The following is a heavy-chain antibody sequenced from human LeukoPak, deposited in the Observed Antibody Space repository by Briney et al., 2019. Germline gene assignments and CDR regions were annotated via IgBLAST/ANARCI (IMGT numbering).Heavy chain of an antibody. J-gene: IGHJ4*02. V-gene: IGHV3-48*02. CDR1: GFTFSSCN. D-gene: IGHD3-10*01. CDR2: ISSSRATI. CDR3: ARDYGTHGEYFDY. Sequence: GGSLRRSCAASGFTFSSCNMNWVRQAPGKGLEWLSYISSSRATIYYADSVKGRFTISRDNAENSLYLQMNSLRDEDTAVYYCARDYGTHGEYFDYWGQGTLDTVSS.